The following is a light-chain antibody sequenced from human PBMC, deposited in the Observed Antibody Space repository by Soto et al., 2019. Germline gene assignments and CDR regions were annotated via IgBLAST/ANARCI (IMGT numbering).Light chain of an antibody. CDR2: EAS. CDR3: QQYNTFLT. CDR1: HSLIKW. Sequence: DVQMTQSPSSPSASVGDRFTITCRASHSLIKWLAWYQQKPVKAPKLLIYEASTLQSGVPSRLSGSGFGTEFTLTISSLQPDDLRTYYCQQYNTFLTFGGGTKVDIK. V-gene: IGKV1-5*03. J-gene: IGKJ4*01.